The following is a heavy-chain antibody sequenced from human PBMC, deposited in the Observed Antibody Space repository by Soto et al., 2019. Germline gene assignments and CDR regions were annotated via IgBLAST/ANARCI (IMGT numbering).Heavy chain of an antibody. CDR2: ISSSSSYI. D-gene: IGHD5-12*01. Sequence: GGSLRLSCAASGFTFSSYSMNWVRQAPGKGLEWVSSISSSSSYIYYADSVKGRFTISRDNAKNSLYLQMNSLRAEDTAVYYCAGVLWGGYDSYYYYGMDVWGQGTTVTVSS. CDR1: GFTFSSYS. CDR3: AGVLWGGYDSYYYYGMDV. J-gene: IGHJ6*02. V-gene: IGHV3-21*01.